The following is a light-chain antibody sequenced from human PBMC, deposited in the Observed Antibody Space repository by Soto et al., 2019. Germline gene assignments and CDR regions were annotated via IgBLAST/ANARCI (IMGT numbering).Light chain of an antibody. Sequence: SYELTQPPSVSVSPGQTANITCSGNTLGSKFVFWYQQKAGQSPMVVIYEDTKRPSGIPERFSGSNSGNTATLTISGTQAMDEADFYCQAWDSGTVVFRGGTKLTVL. CDR3: QAWDSGTVV. J-gene: IGLJ2*01. V-gene: IGLV3-1*01. CDR2: EDT. CDR1: TLGSKF.